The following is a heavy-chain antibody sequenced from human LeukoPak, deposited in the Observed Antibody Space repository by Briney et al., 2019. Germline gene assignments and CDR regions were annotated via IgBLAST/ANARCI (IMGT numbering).Heavy chain of an antibody. CDR3: ARVDTVMAYYFAL. J-gene: IGHJ4*02. V-gene: IGHV3-53*04. Sequence: GGSLRLSCAASGFTVSTNCMTWVRQAPGKGLEWVSTIYSRGTTYYADSVMGRFTISRHNSRNTLYLQMNSLRAEDTAVYYCARVDTVMAYYFALWGQGTLVTVSS. D-gene: IGHD5-18*01. CDR2: IYSRGTT. CDR1: GFTVSTNC.